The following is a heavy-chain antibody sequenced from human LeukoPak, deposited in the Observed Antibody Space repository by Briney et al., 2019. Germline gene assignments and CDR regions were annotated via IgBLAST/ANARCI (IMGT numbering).Heavy chain of an antibody. V-gene: IGHV1-58*01. D-gene: IGHD2-2*01. CDR3: AAAGVVPAALGYYYGMDV. J-gene: IGHJ6*04. Sequence: ASVKVSCKASGFTFTSSAVQWVRLARGQRLEWIGWIVVGSGNTNYAQKFQERVTITRDMSTSTAYMELSSLRSEDTAVYYCAAAGVVPAALGYYYGMDVWGKGTTVTVSS. CDR2: IVVGSGNT. CDR1: GFTFTSSA.